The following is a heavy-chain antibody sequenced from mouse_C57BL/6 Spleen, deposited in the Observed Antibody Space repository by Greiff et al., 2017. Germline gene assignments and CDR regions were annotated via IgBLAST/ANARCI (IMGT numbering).Heavy chain of an antibody. CDR1: GFSLTSYG. J-gene: IGHJ4*01. V-gene: IGHV2-2*01. Sequence: VKLLESGPGLVQPSQSLSITCTVSGFSLTSYGVHWVRQSPGKGLEWLGVIWSGGSTDYNAAFISRLSISKDNSKSQVFFKMNSLQADDTAIYYCARCPTMITNYYAMDYWGQGTSVTVSS. D-gene: IGHD2-4*01. CDR3: ARCPTMITNYYAMDY. CDR2: IWSGGST.